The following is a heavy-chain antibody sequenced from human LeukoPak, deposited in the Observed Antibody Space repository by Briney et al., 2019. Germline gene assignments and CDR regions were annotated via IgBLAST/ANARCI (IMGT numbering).Heavy chain of an antibody. CDR3: ARAETPPLGYCSSTSCYTGYYMDV. CDR2: INPSGGST. V-gene: IGHV1-46*01. J-gene: IGHJ6*03. CDR1: GYTFTSYY. D-gene: IGHD2-2*02. Sequence: GASVKVSCKASGYTFTSYYMLWVRQVPGQGLEWMGIINPSGGSTSYAQKFQGRVTMTRDTSTSTVYMELSSLRSEDTAVYYCARAETPPLGYCSSTSCYTGYYMDVWGKGTTVTVSS.